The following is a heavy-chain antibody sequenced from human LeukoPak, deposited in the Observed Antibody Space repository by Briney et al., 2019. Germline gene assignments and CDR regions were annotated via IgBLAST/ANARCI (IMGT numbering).Heavy chain of an antibody. Sequence: PSETLSLTCTVSGGSISSYYWSWIRQPPGKGLEWIGYIYYSGSTNYNPSLKSRVTISVDTSKNQFSLKLSSVTAADTAVYHCARDLEYSSSRWFDPWGQGTLVTVSS. CDR3: ARDLEYSSSRWFDP. J-gene: IGHJ5*02. CDR1: GGSISSYY. V-gene: IGHV4-59*01. CDR2: IYYSGST. D-gene: IGHD6-6*01.